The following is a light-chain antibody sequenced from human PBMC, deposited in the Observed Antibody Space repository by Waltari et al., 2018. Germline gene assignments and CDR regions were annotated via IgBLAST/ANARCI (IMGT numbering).Light chain of an antibody. CDR3: QSVDSRASYVI. V-gene: IGLV3-25*03. J-gene: IGLJ2*01. CDR2: KDT. CDR1: ALANQY. Sequence: SYDLTQPPSVSVSPGQTARITCSGDALANQYAHWYQQKAGQAPVVMIYKDTQRPSGSPERFAVSSSGTTVTLTIRGGQAEDEADYYCQSVDSRASYVIFGGGTKLTVL.